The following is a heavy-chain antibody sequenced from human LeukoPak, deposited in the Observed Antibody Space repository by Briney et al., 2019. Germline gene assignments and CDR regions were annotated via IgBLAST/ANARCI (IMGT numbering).Heavy chain of an antibody. Sequence: AASVKVSCKASGYSFTGYYIHWVRQAPGQGLEWMGWINPNSGGTNYAQKFQGRVTMTRDTSTSTAYMELSRLRSDDTAVYYCARVVGATIRAFGYWGQGTLVTVSS. V-gene: IGHV1-2*02. CDR2: INPNSGGT. CDR3: ARVVGATIRAFGY. J-gene: IGHJ4*02. D-gene: IGHD1-26*01. CDR1: GYSFTGYY.